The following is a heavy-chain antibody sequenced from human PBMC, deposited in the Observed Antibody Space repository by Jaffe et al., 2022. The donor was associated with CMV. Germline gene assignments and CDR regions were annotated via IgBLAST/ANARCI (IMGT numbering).Heavy chain of an antibody. Sequence: QVQLVESGGGVVQPGRSLRLSCAASGFTFSSYGMHWVRQAPGKGLEWVAVISYDGSNKYYADSVKGRFTISRDNSKNTLYLQMNSLRAEDTAVYYCAKEYCSSTSCYPGGAYYYYGMDVWGQGTTVTVSS. CDR3: AKEYCSSTSCYPGGAYYYYGMDV. CDR2: ISYDGSNK. CDR1: GFTFSSYG. D-gene: IGHD2-2*01. V-gene: IGHV3-30*18. J-gene: IGHJ6*02.